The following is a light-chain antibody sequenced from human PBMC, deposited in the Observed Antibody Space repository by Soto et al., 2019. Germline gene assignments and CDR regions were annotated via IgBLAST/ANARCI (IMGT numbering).Light chain of an antibody. Sequence: EIMMTHSQATQFVSPGESATLSCRACQSVSSNLAWYQQKPGQAPRLPIYGASTRATGIPARFSGSGSGTEFTLTISSLQSEDFAVYYCQQYNNWPLTFGGGTKVDIK. CDR1: QSVSSN. CDR3: QQYNNWPLT. J-gene: IGKJ4*01. CDR2: GAS. V-gene: IGKV3-15*01.